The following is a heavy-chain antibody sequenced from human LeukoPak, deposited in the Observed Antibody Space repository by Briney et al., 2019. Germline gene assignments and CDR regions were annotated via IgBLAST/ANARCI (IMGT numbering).Heavy chain of an antibody. D-gene: IGHD3-10*01. CDR3: ARDRDGIALIRDRRYYYMDV. CDR2: ISESGSST. V-gene: IGHV3-48*03. Sequence: GGSLRLSCAASGFTFSTYEMNWVRQAPGKGLEWVSFISESGSSTYYGDSVKGRFTISRDNAKNSLYLQMNSLRAEDTAVYYCARDRDGIALIRDRRYYYMDVWGKGTTATVSS. CDR1: GFTFSTYE. J-gene: IGHJ6*03.